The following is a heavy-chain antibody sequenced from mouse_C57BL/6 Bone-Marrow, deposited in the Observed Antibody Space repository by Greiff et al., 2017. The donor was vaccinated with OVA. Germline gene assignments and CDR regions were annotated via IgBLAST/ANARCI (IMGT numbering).Heavy chain of an antibody. CDR3: ARSGTTVVATGDAMDY. V-gene: IGHV14-2*01. D-gene: IGHD1-1*01. J-gene: IGHJ4*01. Sequence: EVKLMESGAELVKPGASVKLSCTASGFNIKDYYMHWVKQRTEQGLEWIGRIDPEDGETKYAPKFQGKATITADTSSNTAYLQLSSLTSEDTAVYYCARSGTTVVATGDAMDYWGQGTSVTVSS. CDR1: GFNIKDYY. CDR2: IDPEDGET.